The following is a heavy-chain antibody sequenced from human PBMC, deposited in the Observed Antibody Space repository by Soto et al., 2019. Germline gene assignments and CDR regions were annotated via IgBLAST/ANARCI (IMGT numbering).Heavy chain of an antibody. V-gene: IGHV4-59*01. J-gene: IGHJ3*02. CDR3: ARGVTTVTSVGVGSFDI. CDR1: GGSISSYY. D-gene: IGHD4-17*01. CDR2: IYCSGST. Sequence: PSETLSLTCTVCGGSISSYYWSWIRQPPGKGLEWIGYIYCSGSTNYNPSLKSRVTISVDTSKNQFSLKLSSVTAADTAVYYCARGVTTVTSVGVGSFDIWGQGTMVTVSS.